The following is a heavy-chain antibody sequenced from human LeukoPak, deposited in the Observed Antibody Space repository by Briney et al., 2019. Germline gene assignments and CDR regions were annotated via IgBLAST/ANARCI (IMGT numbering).Heavy chain of an antibody. CDR3: ARDQPRPYRDYADAFAI. V-gene: IGHV4-39*07. Sequence: SQTLSLTCTVSGGSITSNSYYWGWIRQPPGKGLEWIGSIYSSGSTYYNPSLKSRVTISVDTSKNQFSLKLSSVTAADTAVYFCARDQPRPYRDYADAFAIWGQGTMVTVSS. J-gene: IGHJ3*02. D-gene: IGHD4-17*01. CDR1: GGSITSNSYY. CDR2: IYSSGST.